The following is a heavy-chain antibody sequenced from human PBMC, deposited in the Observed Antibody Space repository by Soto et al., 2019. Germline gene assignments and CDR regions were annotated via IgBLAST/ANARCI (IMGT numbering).Heavy chain of an antibody. CDR1: GGSISSYY. CDR3: AILPGDYPTAYFDY. Sequence: QVQLQESGPGLVKPSETLSLTCTVSGGSISSYYWSWIRQPPGKGLEWIGYIYYSGITNYNPSLKSRVTISVDTSKNQFSLKLSSVTAADTAVYYCAILPGDYPTAYFDYWGQGTLVTVSS. D-gene: IGHD4-17*01. CDR2: IYYSGIT. J-gene: IGHJ4*02. V-gene: IGHV4-59*08.